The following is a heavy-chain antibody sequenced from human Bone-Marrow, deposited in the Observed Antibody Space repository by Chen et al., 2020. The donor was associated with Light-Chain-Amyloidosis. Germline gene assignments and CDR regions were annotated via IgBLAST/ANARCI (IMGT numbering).Heavy chain of an antibody. Sequence: EVQLVESGGALVKPGGSLRLSCAVSGFTFSDAWMSWVRQAPGKGLEWVGRIKSRAAGGTADHAAPVKGRLTISRDDSKNTLYLQMDSLIIEDTAVYYCTTGSLVVYPGAEDHWGQGTLVTVSS. J-gene: IGHJ4*02. V-gene: IGHV3-15*02. D-gene: IGHD2-8*02. CDR1: GFTFSDAW. CDR3: TTGSLVVYPGAEDH. CDR2: IKSRAAGGTA.